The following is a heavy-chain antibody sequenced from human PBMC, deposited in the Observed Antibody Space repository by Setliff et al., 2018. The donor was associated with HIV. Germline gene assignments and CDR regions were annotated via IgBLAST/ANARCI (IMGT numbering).Heavy chain of an antibody. CDR2: IYTSGST. J-gene: IGHJ6*03. CDR1: GDSISTYY. D-gene: IGHD5-18*01. CDR3: ARGSRGYSYAYYYYYMDV. V-gene: IGHV4-4*08. Sequence: PSETLSLTCTVSGDSISTYYWSWIRQPPGKGLEWIGYIYTSGSTNYDPSLKSRVTISKDTSKNHFSLKLTSVTAADTAVYYCARGSRGYSYAYYYYYMDVWGKGTTVTVS.